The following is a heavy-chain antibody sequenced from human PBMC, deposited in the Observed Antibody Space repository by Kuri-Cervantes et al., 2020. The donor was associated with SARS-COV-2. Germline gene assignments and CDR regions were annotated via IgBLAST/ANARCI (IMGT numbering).Heavy chain of an antibody. V-gene: IGHV5-51*01. CDR3: ARRAYGEQVDYYYMDV. J-gene: IGHJ6*03. CDR1: GYSFTTYW. CDR2: IYPGDSDT. D-gene: IGHD4-17*01. Sequence: KVSCKGSGYSFTTYWIGWVRQMPGKGLEWMGIIYPGDSDTRYSPSFQGQVTISADKSISTAFLQWSSLKASDTAIYYCARRAYGEQVDYYYMDVWGQGTMVTVSS.